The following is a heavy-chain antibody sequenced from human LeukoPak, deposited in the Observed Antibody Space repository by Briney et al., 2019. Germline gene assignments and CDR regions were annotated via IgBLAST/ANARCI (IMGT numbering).Heavy chain of an antibody. Sequence: GGSLRLSCAVSGFTFSSYGINWVRQAPGKGLEWVSFISSRGSFIYYADSVKGRFTISRDNSKNTLYLQMNSLRAEDTAVYYCAKVFLLAYDILTGSYDYWGQGTLVTVSS. CDR1: GFTFSSYG. CDR3: AKVFLLAYDILTGSYDY. V-gene: IGHV3-21*04. CDR2: ISSRGSFI. D-gene: IGHD3-9*01. J-gene: IGHJ4*02.